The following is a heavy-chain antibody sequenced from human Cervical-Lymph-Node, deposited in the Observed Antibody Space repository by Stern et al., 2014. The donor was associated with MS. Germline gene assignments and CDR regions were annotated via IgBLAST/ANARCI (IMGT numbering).Heavy chain of an antibody. D-gene: IGHD4-23*01. Sequence: DQLVESGGGVVQPGRSLRLSCAASGFTFSSSGMHWVRQAPGKGLEWLAIIYYDGSNRYYADSVKGRFTIFRDNSKNTLYLQMNSLRAEDTAVYYCAREGGNTAEYFQHWGQGTLVTVSS. CDR3: AREGGNTAEYFQH. CDR1: GFTFSSSG. V-gene: IGHV3-33*01. CDR2: IYYDGSNR. J-gene: IGHJ1*01.